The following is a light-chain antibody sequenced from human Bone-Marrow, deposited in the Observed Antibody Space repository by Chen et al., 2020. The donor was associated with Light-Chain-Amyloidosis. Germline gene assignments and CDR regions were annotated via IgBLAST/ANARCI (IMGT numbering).Light chain of an antibody. V-gene: IGLV2-14*01. CDR2: EVV. CDR1: SSDIGGHDV. Sequence: QSALTQPASVSGSPGQSITISCTGTSSDIGGHDVVSWYQQYPGKAPKLLIYEVVIRPSGVSNRFSGSKSGNTASLTVSGLQAEDEGTYYCSSYTSTSTLWVFGGGTNLAVL. CDR3: SSYTSTSTLWV. J-gene: IGLJ3*02.